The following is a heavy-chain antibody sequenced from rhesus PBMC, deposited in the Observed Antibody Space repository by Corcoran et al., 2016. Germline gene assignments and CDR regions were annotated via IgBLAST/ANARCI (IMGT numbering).Heavy chain of an antibody. Sequence: QVKLQQWGEGLVKPSETLSLTCAVYGGSISGSYYLSWIRQHPGKGLEWIGDIYGNSASTNYNPSLKNRVTISKDTSKNQFSLKLSSGTAADTAVYYCAAPRAAGFDYWGQGVLVTVSS. CDR3: AAPRAAGFDY. CDR2: IYGNSAST. D-gene: IGHD6-25*01. J-gene: IGHJ4*01. V-gene: IGHV4-73*01. CDR1: GGSISGSYY.